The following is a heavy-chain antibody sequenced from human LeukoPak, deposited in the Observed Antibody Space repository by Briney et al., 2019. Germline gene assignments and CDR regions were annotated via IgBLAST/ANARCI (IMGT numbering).Heavy chain of an antibody. Sequence: GGSLRLSCTASGFNFGSDAMHWVRQAPGKGLEWVAFTWSDGSNDHYADSVKGRFTISRDNSKNTVCLQMNSLRVEDTAVYYCARDPSGSGWSLSDWGQGTPVTVSS. J-gene: IGHJ4*02. V-gene: IGHV3-33*01. CDR3: ARDPSGSGWSLSD. CDR2: TWSDGSND. CDR1: GFNFGSDA. D-gene: IGHD6-19*01.